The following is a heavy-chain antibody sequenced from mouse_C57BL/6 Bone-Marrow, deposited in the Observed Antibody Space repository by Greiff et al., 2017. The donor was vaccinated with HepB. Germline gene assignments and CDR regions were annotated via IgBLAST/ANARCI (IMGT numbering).Heavy chain of an antibody. CDR1: GYTFTSYW. D-gene: IGHD1-1*01. V-gene: IGHV1-61*01. Sequence: QVQLQQPGAELVRPGSSVKLSCKASGYTFTSYWMDWVKQRPGQGLEWIGNIYPSDSETHYNQKFKDKATLTVDKSSSTAYMQLSSLTSEDSAVYYCASGDYYGSSYYWGQGTTLTVSS. CDR3: ASGDYYGSSYY. CDR2: IYPSDSET. J-gene: IGHJ2*01.